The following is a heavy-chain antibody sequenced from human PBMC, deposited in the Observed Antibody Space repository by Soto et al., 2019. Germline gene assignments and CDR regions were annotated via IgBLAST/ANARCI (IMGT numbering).Heavy chain of an antibody. V-gene: IGHV3-30-3*01. Sequence: QVQLVESGGGVVQPGRSLRLSCAASGFTFSSYAMHWVRQAPGKGLEWVAVISYDGSNKYYADSVKGRFTISRDNSKNTLYLQMNSLRAEDTAVYYCAKSFSSNWYDYFNSWGQGSLVTVSS. J-gene: IGHJ4*02. D-gene: IGHD6-13*01. CDR3: AKSFSSNWYDYFNS. CDR2: ISYDGSNK. CDR1: GFTFSSYA.